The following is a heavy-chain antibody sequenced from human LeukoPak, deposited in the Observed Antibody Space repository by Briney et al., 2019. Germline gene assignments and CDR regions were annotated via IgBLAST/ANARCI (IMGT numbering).Heavy chain of an antibody. J-gene: IGHJ5*02. CDR1: GGSISSYY. CDR3: ASGPGVRFLEWLSS. D-gene: IGHD3-3*01. Sequence: SETLSLTCTVSGGSISSYYWNWIRQPPGKGLEWVGYIYYSGSTNYNPSLKSRVTISVDTSMNQFSLKLNSVTAADTAVYYCASGPGVRFLEWLSSWGQGTLVTVSS. V-gene: IGHV4-59*01. CDR2: IYYSGST.